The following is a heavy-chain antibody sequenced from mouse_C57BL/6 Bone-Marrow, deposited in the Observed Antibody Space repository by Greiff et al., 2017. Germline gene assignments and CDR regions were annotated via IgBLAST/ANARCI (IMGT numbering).Heavy chain of an antibody. CDR3: AREDGYYSAWFAY. Sequence: QVQLQQPGAELVKPGASVKLSCKASGYTFTSYWMQWVKQRPGQGLEWIGEIDPSDSDTNYNQKFKGKATLTVDTSSSTAYMQLSSLTSEDSAVYYCAREDGYYSAWFAYWGQGTLVTVSA. V-gene: IGHV1-50*01. D-gene: IGHD2-3*01. CDR2: IDPSDSDT. J-gene: IGHJ3*01. CDR1: GYTFTSYW.